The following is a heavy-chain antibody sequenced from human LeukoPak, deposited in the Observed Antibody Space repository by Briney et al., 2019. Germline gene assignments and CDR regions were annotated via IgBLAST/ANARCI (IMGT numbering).Heavy chain of an antibody. CDR2: MNPNSGNT. CDR3: TKDFRSRNIVGATPDAIDI. V-gene: IGHV1-8*01. J-gene: IGHJ3*02. D-gene: IGHD1-26*01. Sequence: GASVKVSCKASGYTFTSYDINWVRQATGQGLEWMGWMNPNSGNTGYAQKFQGRVTMTTDSSTSTAYMELRSLRSDDTAVYYCTKDFRSRNIVGATPDAIDIWGQGTMVTVSS. CDR1: GYTFTSYD.